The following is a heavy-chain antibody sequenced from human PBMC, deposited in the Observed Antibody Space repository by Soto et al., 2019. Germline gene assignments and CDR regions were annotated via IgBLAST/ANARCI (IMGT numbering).Heavy chain of an antibody. V-gene: IGHV3-33*01. CDR3: ARERPTLRYYYYGMDV. CDR1: GFTFSSYG. D-gene: IGHD5-12*01. J-gene: IGHJ6*02. Sequence: QVQLVESGGGVVQPGRSLRLSCAASGFTFSSYGMHWVRQAPGKGLEWVEVIWYDGSNKYYADSVKGRFTISRDNSKNTRYLQMNSLRAEDTAVYYCARERPTLRYYYYGMDVWGQGTTVTVSS. CDR2: IWYDGSNK.